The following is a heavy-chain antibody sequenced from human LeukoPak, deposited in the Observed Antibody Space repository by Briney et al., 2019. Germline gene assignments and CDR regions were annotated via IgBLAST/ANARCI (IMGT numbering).Heavy chain of an antibody. CDR1: GYTFISYA. D-gene: IGHD3-3*01. J-gene: IGHJ6*02. CDR3: ARVAPLRFLDYYGMDV. Sequence: GASVKVSCKASGYTFISYAMNWVRQAPGQGLEWMGWINTNTGNPTYAQGFTGRFVFSLDTSVSTAYLQISSLKAEDTAVYYCARVAPLRFLDYYGMDVWGQGTTVTVSS. CDR2: INTNTGNP. V-gene: IGHV7-4-1*02.